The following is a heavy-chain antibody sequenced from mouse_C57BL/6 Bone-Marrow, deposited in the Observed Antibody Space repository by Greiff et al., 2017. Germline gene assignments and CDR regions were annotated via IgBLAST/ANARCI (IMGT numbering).Heavy chain of an antibody. J-gene: IGHJ2*01. CDR2: ISSGGSYT. V-gene: IGHV5-6*01. D-gene: IGHD2-1*01. Sequence: EVKVVESGGDLVKPGGSLKLSCAASGFTFSSYGMSWVRQTPDKRLEWVATISSGGSYTYYPDSVKGRFTISRDNAKNTLYLQRSSLKSEDTAMYYGARQWYDYLDYWGQGTTLTVSS. CDR3: ARQWYDYLDY. CDR1: GFTFSSYG.